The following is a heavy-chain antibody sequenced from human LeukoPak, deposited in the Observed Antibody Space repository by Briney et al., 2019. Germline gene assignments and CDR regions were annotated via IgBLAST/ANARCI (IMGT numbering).Heavy chain of an antibody. CDR1: GFTFSRYS. CDR2: IYSSSTSI. J-gene: IGHJ4*02. Sequence: GGSLRLSCAASGFTFSRYSMNWVRQAPGMGLEWVSYIYSSSTSIYYADSVKGRFTISRDNAKNSLYLQMNRLRDEDTAVYYCATDRTTGIFDNWGQGTLVTVSS. D-gene: IGHD4-17*01. CDR3: ATDRTTGIFDN. V-gene: IGHV3-48*02.